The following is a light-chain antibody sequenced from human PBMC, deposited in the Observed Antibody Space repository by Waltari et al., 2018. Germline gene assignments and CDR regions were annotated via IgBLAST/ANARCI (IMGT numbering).Light chain of an antibody. J-gene: IGKJ5*01. V-gene: IGKV1-9*01. CDR1: QDISSY. Sequence: IQLTHPPSPLPASVDDRVTIPCRASQDISSYLAWYQQKPGKAPNLLMYAALTLQSGVPSRFSGSGAGTEFTPTISSLQPEDFATDYCQQFKTCPRTFGQGTRLEIK. CDR3: QQFKTCPRT. CDR2: AAL.